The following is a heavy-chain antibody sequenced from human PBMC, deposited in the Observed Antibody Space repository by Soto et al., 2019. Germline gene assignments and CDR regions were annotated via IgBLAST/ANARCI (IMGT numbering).Heavy chain of an antibody. CDR3: VSWAGSSY. D-gene: IGHD3-10*01. V-gene: IGHV3-7*05. CDR2: MNQHGSEK. J-gene: IGHJ4*02. Sequence: EVQLVQSGRGLVQPGGSLRLSCAASGFTFNTSWMSWVRRAPGKGLESVAHMNQHGSEKYYVDSVKGRFTISGDDAKNSLYLQMNSLGAEDTAVYYCVSWAGSSYWGQGTLVTVSS. CDR1: GFTFNTSW.